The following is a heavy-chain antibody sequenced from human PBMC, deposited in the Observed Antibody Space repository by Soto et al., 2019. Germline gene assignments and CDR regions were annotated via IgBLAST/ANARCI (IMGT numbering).Heavy chain of an antibody. D-gene: IGHD3-22*01. CDR2: ISSSSSYV. J-gene: IGHJ5*02. V-gene: IGHV3-21*01. CDR1: GFTFSSYS. Sequence: GSLRLSCAASGFTFSSYSMNWVRQAPGKGLEWVSSISSSSSYVYYADSVKGRFTISRDNAKNSLYLQMNSLRAEDTAVYYCARDRKRDSSGYYYGLSNNWFDPWGQGTLVTVSS. CDR3: ARDRKRDSSGYYYGLSNNWFDP.